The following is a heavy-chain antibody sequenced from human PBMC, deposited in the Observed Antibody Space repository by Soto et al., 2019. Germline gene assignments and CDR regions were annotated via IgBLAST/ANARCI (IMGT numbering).Heavy chain of an antibody. CDR3: TTGPTLYDYVWGSYRYYFDY. V-gene: IGHV3-15*01. D-gene: IGHD3-16*02. Sequence: GGSLRLSCAASGFTFSNAWRSWVRQAPGKGLEWVGRIKSKTDGGTTDYAAPVKGRFTISRDDSKNTLYLQMNSLKTEDTAVYYCTTGPTLYDYVWGSYRYYFDYWGQGTLVTVS. CDR1: GFTFSNAW. CDR2: IKSKTDGGTT. J-gene: IGHJ4*02.